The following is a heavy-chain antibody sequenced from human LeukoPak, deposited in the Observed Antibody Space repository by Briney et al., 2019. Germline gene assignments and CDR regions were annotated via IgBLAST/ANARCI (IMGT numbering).Heavy chain of an antibody. CDR1: GFTFSSYA. V-gene: IGHV3-30-3*01. CDR3: ARDRVGYSGYDGIFDY. J-gene: IGHJ4*02. CDR2: ISYDGNNK. D-gene: IGHD5-12*01. Sequence: GRSLRLSCAASGFTFSSYAMHWVRQAPGKGLEWVAVISYDGNNKYYADSVKGRFTISRDNSKSTLYLQMNSLRAEDTAVYYCARDRVGYSGYDGIFDYWGQGTLVTVSS.